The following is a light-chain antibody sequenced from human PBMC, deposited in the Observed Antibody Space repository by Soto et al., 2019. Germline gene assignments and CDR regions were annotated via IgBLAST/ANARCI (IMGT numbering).Light chain of an antibody. CDR2: DVS. V-gene: IGKV3D-20*01. Sequence: EIVLTRSPATLSLSPGERATLSCGASQSIPGNFLAWYQHRRGLAPRLLIFDVSKRATGIPDRFSGSGSGSDFTLTISRLEPEDSAVYYCHHFGPSPTFGGGTKVEFK. CDR1: QSIPGNF. J-gene: IGKJ4*01. CDR3: HHFGPSPT.